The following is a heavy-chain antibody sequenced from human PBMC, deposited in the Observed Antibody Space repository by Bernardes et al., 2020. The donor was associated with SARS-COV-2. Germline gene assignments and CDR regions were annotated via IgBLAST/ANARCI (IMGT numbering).Heavy chain of an antibody. CDR3: ARSPTTVTIGDWFDP. V-gene: IGHV1-69*13. J-gene: IGHJ5*02. Sequence: SVKVSCKASGGTFSSYAISWVRQAPGQGLEWMGRIIPIFGTANYAQKFQGRVTITADESTSTAYMELSSLRSEDTAVYYCARSPTTVTIGDWFDPWGQGTLVTVSS. CDR2: IIPIFGTA. D-gene: IGHD4-17*01. CDR1: GGTFSSYA.